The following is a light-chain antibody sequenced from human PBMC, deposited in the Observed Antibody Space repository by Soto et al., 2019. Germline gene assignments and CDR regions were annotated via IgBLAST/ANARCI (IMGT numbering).Light chain of an antibody. CDR2: AAS. V-gene: IGKV1-39*01. CDR3: QQSYSTPPWT. J-gene: IGKJ1*01. CDR1: QSISSY. Sequence: DIQMTQSPSSLSASVGDRVTITCRASQSISSYLNWYQQKPGKAPKLLIYAASSLQSGVPSRFSGSGSGTAVTLTISSLQPEDFASYYWQQSYSTPPWTFGQGTKVEIK.